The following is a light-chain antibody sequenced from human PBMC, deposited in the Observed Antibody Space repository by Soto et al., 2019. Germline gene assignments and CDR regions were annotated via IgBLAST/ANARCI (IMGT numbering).Light chain of an antibody. J-gene: IGKJ4*01. Sequence: EIVLTQSPGTLSLSPGERATLSCRASQSVSNNYLAWYQQKPGQAPRLLIYGASTRATGIPARFNGSGSGTAFTLTISSLQSEDFAVCYCQQYNNWPPLTFGGGTKVDIK. CDR2: GAS. CDR1: QSVSNN. V-gene: IGKV3-15*01. CDR3: QQYNNWPPLT.